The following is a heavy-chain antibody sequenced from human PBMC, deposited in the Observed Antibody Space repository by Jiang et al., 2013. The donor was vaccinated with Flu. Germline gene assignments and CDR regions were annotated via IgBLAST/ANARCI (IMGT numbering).Heavy chain of an antibody. CDR2: IIPIFGTA. D-gene: IGHD5-12*01. CDR1: GGTFSSYA. V-gene: IGHV1-69*01. CDR3: ARDTDRGYSGYDDY. J-gene: IGHJ4*02. Sequence: VQLVESGAEVKKPGSSVKVSCKASGGTFSSYAISWVRQAPGQGLEWMGGIIPIFGTANYAQKFQGRVTITADESTSTAYMELSSLRSEDTAVYYCARDTDRGYSGYDDYWGQGTLVTVSS.